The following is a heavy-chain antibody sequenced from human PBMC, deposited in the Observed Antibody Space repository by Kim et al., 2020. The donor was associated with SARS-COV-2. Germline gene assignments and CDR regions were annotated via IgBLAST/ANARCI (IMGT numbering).Heavy chain of an antibody. CDR2: IYYSGST. Sequence: SETLSLTCTVYGGSISSYYWSWIRQPPGKGLEWIGYIYYSGSTNYNPSLKSRVTISVDTSKNQFSLKLSSVTAADTAVYYCARARGVYYYYGMDVWGQGTTVTVSS. J-gene: IGHJ6*02. CDR1: GGSISSYY. CDR3: ARARGVYYYYGMDV. V-gene: IGHV4-59*01. D-gene: IGHD3-3*01.